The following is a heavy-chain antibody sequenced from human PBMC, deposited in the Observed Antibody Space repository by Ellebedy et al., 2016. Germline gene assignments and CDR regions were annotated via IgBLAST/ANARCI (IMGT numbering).Heavy chain of an antibody. J-gene: IGHJ6*02. D-gene: IGHD6-6*01. Sequence: ASVKVSCXASGYTFTSYAMHWVRQAPGQRLEWMGWINAGNGNTKYSQKFQGRVTITRDTSASTAYMELSSLRSEDTAVYYCARYSSSPVPLGMDVWGQGTTVTVSS. V-gene: IGHV1-3*01. CDR2: INAGNGNT. CDR3: ARYSSSPVPLGMDV. CDR1: GYTFTSYA.